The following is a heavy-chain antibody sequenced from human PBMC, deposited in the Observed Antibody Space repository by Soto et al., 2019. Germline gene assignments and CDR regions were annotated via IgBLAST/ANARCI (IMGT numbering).Heavy chain of an antibody. J-gene: IGHJ4*02. V-gene: IGHV1-69*01. D-gene: IGHD5-18*01. CDR2: IIPIFGTA. CDR1: GGTFSSYA. CDR3: ARVARGYSYGYRFDY. Sequence: GPQLKVSCKASGGTFSSYAISWVRQAPGQGLEWMGGIIPIFGTANYAQKFQGRVTITADEYTSTAYMELSSLRSEDTAVYYCARVARGYSYGYRFDYWGQGTLVTVSS.